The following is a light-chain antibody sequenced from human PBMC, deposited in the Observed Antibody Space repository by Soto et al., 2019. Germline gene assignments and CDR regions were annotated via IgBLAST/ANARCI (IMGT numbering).Light chain of an antibody. Sequence: DIVLTQSPGTLSLSPGERATLSCRASQSFNRIDLAWYQQKPGQAPRLLIYGAFSRATGIPDRISGGGSGTDFTLTISRLEPEDSAVYYCQQYGGAPDTFGQGTRLEI. CDR2: GAF. V-gene: IGKV3-20*01. CDR3: QQYGGAPDT. J-gene: IGKJ5*01. CDR1: QSFNRID.